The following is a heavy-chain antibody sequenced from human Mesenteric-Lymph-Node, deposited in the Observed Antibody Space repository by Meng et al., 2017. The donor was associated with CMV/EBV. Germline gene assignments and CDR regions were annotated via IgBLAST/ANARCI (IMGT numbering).Heavy chain of an antibody. J-gene: IGHJ3*02. D-gene: IGHD5-18*01. V-gene: IGHV3-9*01. CDR1: GFTFDDYA. Sequence: SLKISCAASGFTFDDYAMHWVRQAPGKVLEWVSGISWNSGSIGYADSVKGRFPISRDNAKNSLYLQMNSVRADDTAVYYCAKDQVDTVMLQSAFDIWGQGTMVTVSS. CDR3: AKDQVDTVMLQSAFDI. CDR2: ISWNSGSI.